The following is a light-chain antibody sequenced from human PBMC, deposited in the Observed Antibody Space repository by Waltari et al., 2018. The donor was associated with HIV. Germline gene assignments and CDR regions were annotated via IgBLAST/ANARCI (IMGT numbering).Light chain of an antibody. CDR2: DAS. CDR1: RDVSNH. V-gene: IGKV1-39*01. CDR3: QQSYSIPYT. Sequence: DIQMTQSPSSLSAAVGDTVTITCQASRDVSNHLNWYQQKPGQAPRLLIYDASNLESGVPSRFSGSGSGTDFTLTISSLQPEDFATYYCQQSYSIPYTFGQGTKVEIK. J-gene: IGKJ2*01.